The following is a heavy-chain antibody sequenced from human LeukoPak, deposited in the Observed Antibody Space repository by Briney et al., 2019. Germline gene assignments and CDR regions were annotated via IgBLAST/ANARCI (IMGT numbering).Heavy chain of an antibody. J-gene: IGHJ5*02. CDR2: IYTNGST. CDR1: GGSISRYY. D-gene: IGHD4-17*01. CDR3: ARALGYGDEEWFDP. Sequence: SETLSLTCTVSGGSISRYYWSWIRQPAGKGLEWIGRIYTNGSTNYNPSLKSRVTMSVDTSKNQFSLKLSSVTAADTAGCYCARALGYGDEEWFDPWGQGTLVTVSS. V-gene: IGHV4-4*07.